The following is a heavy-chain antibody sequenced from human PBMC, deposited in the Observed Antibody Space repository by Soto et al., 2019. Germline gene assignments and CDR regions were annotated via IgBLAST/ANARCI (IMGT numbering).Heavy chain of an antibody. CDR1: GGSISSGGYS. V-gene: IGHV4-30-2*01. Sequence: QLQLQESGSGLVKPSQTLSLTCAVSGGSISSGGYSWSWIRQPPGKGLEWIGYIYHSGSTYYNPSLKSRVTISVDRSKNQFSLKLSSVTAADTAVYYCASCSYNWNYPNYYYYGMDVWGQGTTVTVSS. CDR3: ASCSYNWNYPNYYYYGMDV. D-gene: IGHD1-7*01. J-gene: IGHJ6*02. CDR2: IYHSGST.